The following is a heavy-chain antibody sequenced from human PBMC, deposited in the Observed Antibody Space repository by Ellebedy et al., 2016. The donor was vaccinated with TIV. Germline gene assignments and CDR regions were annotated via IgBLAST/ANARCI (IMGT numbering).Heavy chain of an antibody. V-gene: IGHV1-18*01. CDR1: GYTFTSYG. J-gene: IGHJ5*02. D-gene: IGHD2-2*01. CDR2: ISAYNGNT. CDR3: AREQYYCSSTSCYVEGEQWFDP. Sequence: AASVKVSCKASGYTFTSYGISWVRQAPGQGLEWMGWISAYNGNTNYAQKLQGRVTMTTDTSTSTAYMELRSLRSDDTAVYYCAREQYYCSSTSCYVEGEQWFDPWGQGTLVTVSS.